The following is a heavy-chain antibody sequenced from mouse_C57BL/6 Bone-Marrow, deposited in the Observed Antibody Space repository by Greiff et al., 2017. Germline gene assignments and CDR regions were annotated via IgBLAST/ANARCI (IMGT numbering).Heavy chain of an antibody. J-gene: IGHJ1*03. Sequence: DVKLVESGGGLVQPGGSLKLSCAASGFTFSDYYMYWVRQTPEKRLEWVAYISNGGGSTYYPDTVKGRFTISRDNAKNTLYLQMSRLKSEDTAMYYCARQGSKSWYFDVWGTGTTVTVSS. CDR3: ARQGSKSWYFDV. CDR1: GFTFSDYY. V-gene: IGHV5-12*01. CDR2: ISNGGGST. D-gene: IGHD2-5*01.